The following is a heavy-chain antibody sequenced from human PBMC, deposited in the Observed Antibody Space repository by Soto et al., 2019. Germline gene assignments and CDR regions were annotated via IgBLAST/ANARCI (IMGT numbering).Heavy chain of an antibody. D-gene: IGHD2-21*01. CDR2: ISWNSGSI. V-gene: IGHV3-9*01. Sequence: EVQLVESGGGLVQPGRSLRLSCAASGFTFDDYAMHWVRQAPGKGLEWVSGISWNSGSIGYADSVKGLFTISRDNAKNSLYLQINSLRAEDTALYYCAKGVAYCGGDFSSTTEYFQHWGQGNLVTVSS. CDR1: GFTFDDYA. J-gene: IGHJ1*01. CDR3: AKGVAYCGGDFSSTTEYFQH.